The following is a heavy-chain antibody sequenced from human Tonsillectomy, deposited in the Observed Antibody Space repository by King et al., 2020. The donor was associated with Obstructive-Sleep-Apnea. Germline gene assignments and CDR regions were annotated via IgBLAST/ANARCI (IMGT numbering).Heavy chain of an antibody. J-gene: IGHJ4*02. CDR1: GLTFSSYG. Sequence: QLVQSGGGVVQPGGSLRLSCVDSGLTFSSYGMHWVRQAPGKGLGWVAFISYDGSYKNYADSVKGRFTISRDNSKKTLSLQMNSLRDEDTALYYCAKVPGRGVDSWGQGTLVSVST. CDR3: AKVPGRGVDS. D-gene: IGHD1-14*01. V-gene: IGHV3-30*18. CDR2: ISYDGSYK.